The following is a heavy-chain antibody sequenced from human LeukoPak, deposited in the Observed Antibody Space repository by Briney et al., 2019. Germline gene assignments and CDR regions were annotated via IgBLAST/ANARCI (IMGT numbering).Heavy chain of an antibody. V-gene: IGHV3-15*01. CDR3: ATEGFTYGYHGIDI. J-gene: IGHJ3*02. Sequence: GGSLRLSCAASGFTFSNAWMSWVRRAPGKGLEWVGRTKTKTNGGTADYTPPVKGRFTISRDDSKNTLYLQMNSLKTDDTAVYYCATEGFTYGYHGIDIWGQGTIVTVSS. CDR2: TKTKTNGGTA. CDR1: GFTFSNAW. D-gene: IGHD5-18*01.